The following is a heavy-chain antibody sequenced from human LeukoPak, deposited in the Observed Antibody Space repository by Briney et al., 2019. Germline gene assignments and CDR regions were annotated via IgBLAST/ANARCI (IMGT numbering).Heavy chain of an antibody. CDR3: GRGVTTDY. Sequence: GGSLRLSCAASGFTFSRYAMSWVRQAPGKGLEWVSTIATSGISTYYADSAKGRFTISGDDSKNTLDLQMNSLRAEDTAVYFCGRGVTTDYWGQGTLVTVSS. J-gene: IGHJ4*02. CDR2: IATSGIST. CDR1: GFTFSRYA. V-gene: IGHV3-23*01. D-gene: IGHD4-17*01.